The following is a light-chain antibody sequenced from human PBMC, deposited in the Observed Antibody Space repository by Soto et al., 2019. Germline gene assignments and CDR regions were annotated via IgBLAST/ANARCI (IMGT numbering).Light chain of an antibody. V-gene: IGKV1-9*01. J-gene: IGKJ1*01. Sequence: IQLTQSPSSLSASVGDRVTITCRASQGISSYLAWYQQKPGKAPKLLIYAASSLESGVPSRFSGSGSGTEFTLTISSLQPDDFATYYCQQYNSYSFGQGTKVDIK. CDR1: QGISSY. CDR3: QQYNSYS. CDR2: AAS.